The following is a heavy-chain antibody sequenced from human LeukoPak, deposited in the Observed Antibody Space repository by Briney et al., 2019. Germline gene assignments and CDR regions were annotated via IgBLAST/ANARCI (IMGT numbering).Heavy chain of an antibody. CDR1: GYSFTSYW. D-gene: IGHD2-2*01. CDR2: FYPGDSDT. Sequence: GETLKISCKGSGYSFTSYWIGWVRQMPGKGLEWMGIFYPGDSDTRYSPSFQGQVTISADKSISTAYLQWSSLEASDTAMYYCARLGCSSTSCYAPAHYYYYYGMDVWGQGTTVTVSS. J-gene: IGHJ6*02. V-gene: IGHV5-51*01. CDR3: ARLGCSSTSCYAPAHYYYYYGMDV.